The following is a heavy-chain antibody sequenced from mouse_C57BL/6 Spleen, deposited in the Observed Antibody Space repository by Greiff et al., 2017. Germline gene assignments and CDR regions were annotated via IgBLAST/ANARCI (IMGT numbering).Heavy chain of an antibody. D-gene: IGHD1-1*01. CDR3: AREGDYYGSSYGFAY. V-gene: IGHV1-84*01. J-gene: IGHJ3*01. Sequence: QVQLKESGPELVKPGASVKISCKASGYTFTDYYINWVKQRPGQGLEWIGWIYPGSGNTKYNEKFKGKATLTVDTSSSTAYMQLSSLPSEDYAVYFCAREGDYYGSSYGFAYWGQGTLVTVSA. CDR2: IYPGSGNT. CDR1: GYTFTDYY.